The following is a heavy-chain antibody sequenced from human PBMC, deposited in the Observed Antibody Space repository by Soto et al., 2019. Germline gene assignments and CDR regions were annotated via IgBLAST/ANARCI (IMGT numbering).Heavy chain of an antibody. J-gene: IGHJ6*02. CDR3: AKDGASYYYYGMDV. D-gene: IGHD3-10*01. CDR1: GFTFSNYG. V-gene: IGHV3-30*18. CDR2: ISYDGSNK. Sequence: PGGSLRLSCAASGFTFSNYGMHWVRQAPGKGLEWVAVISYDGSNKYYADSVKGRFTISRDNSKNTLYLQMNSLRAEDTAVYYCAKDGASYYYYGMDVWGQGTTVTVSS.